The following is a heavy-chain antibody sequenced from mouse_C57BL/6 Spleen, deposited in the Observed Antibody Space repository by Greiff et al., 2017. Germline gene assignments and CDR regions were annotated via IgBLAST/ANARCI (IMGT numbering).Heavy chain of an antibody. V-gene: IGHV3-6*01. CDR2: ISYDGSN. D-gene: IGHD2-12*01. CDR3: ARDPSYYNYFDY. CDR1: GYSITSGYY. Sequence: EESGPGLVKPSQSLSLTCSVTGYSITSGYYWNWIRQFPGNKLEWMGYISYDGSNNYNPSLKNRISITRDTSKNQFFLKLNSVTTEDTATYYCARDPSYYNYFDYWGQGTTLTVSS. J-gene: IGHJ2*01.